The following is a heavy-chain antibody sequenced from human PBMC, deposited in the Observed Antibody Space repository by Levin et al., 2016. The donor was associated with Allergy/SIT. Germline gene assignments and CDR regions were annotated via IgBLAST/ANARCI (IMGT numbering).Heavy chain of an antibody. Sequence: RQAPGKGLEWIGEINHSGSTNYNPSLKSRVTISVDTSKNQFSLKLSSVTAADTAVYYCARGNMVRGAPDYWGQGTLVTVSS. V-gene: IGHV4-34*01. CDR3: ARGNMVRGAPDY. D-gene: IGHD3-10*01. J-gene: IGHJ4*02. CDR2: INHSGST.